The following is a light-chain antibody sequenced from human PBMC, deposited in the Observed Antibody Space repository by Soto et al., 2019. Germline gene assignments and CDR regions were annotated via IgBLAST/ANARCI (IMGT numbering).Light chain of an antibody. J-gene: IGLJ3*02. CDR3: QSYDSRLSGWV. CDR1: SSNIGAGYD. V-gene: IGLV1-40*01. CDR2: GNS. Sequence: SVLTQPPSVSGAPGQRVTISCTGSSSNIGAGYDVHWYQQLPGTAPKLLIYGNSNRPSGVPDRLSGSKSGTSASLAITGLQAEDEADYYCQSYDSRLSGWVFGGGTKATVL.